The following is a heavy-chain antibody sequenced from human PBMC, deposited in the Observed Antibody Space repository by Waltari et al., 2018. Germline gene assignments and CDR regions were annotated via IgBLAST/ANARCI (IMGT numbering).Heavy chain of an antibody. Sequence: EVQLVESGGALVQPGGSLKLSCAASGLIISDFAIHWVRQASGKGREWVGRSRRRGKGDATAYGESVQGRFTISRDDSKNTVYLEMNSLKTDDTAVYYCIRPFEMGIDWGQGTLVTVSS. V-gene: IGHV3-73*01. CDR1: GLIISDFA. J-gene: IGHJ4*02. CDR3: IRPFEMGID. D-gene: IGHD7-27*01. CDR2: SRRRGKGDAT.